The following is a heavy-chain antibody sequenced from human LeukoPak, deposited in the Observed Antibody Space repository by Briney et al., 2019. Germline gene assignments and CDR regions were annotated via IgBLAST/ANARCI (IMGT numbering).Heavy chain of an antibody. Sequence: PGGSLRLSCAASGITFDDYGMSWVRQAPGKGLEWVSGINWNGGRTGYADSVKGRFTISRDNAKNSLYLQMNSLRAEDTAVYYCARPPRYSGSYYDYWGQGTLVTVSS. D-gene: IGHD1-26*01. CDR3: ARPPRYSGSYYDY. J-gene: IGHJ4*02. CDR1: GITFDDYG. V-gene: IGHV3-20*04. CDR2: INWNGGRT.